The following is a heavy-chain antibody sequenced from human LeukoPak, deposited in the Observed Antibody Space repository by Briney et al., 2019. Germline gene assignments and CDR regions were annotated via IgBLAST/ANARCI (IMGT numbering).Heavy chain of an antibody. Sequence: SETLSLTCTVSGGSISSNSYYWGWIRQPPGKGLEWIGSTMYYSGSTYYNPSLKGRVNISVDTSKNQFSLKLSSVTAADTAVYYCARTYDSSGYSDYWGQGTLVTVSS. CDR2: TMYYSGST. J-gene: IGHJ4*02. D-gene: IGHD3-22*01. CDR1: GGSISSNSYY. CDR3: ARTYDSSGYSDY. V-gene: IGHV4-39*07.